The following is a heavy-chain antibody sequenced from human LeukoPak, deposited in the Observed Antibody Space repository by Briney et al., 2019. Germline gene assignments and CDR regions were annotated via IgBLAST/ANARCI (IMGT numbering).Heavy chain of an antibody. Sequence: PSETLSLTCTVSGGSISSGGYYWSWIRQHPGKGLGWIGYIYYSGSTYYNPSLKSRVTISVDTSKNQFSLKLSSVTAAATAVYYCARDRLGFVWYFDLWGRSTLFTVSS. D-gene: IGHD3-10*01. CDR3: ARDRLGFVWYFDL. V-gene: IGHV4-31*03. CDR1: GGSISSGGYY. CDR2: IYYSGST. J-gene: IGHJ2*01.